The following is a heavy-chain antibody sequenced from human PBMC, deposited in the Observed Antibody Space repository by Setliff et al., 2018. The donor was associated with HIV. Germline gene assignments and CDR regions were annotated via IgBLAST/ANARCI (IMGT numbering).Heavy chain of an antibody. CDR1: GGSISSYY. J-gene: IGHJ4*02. CDR3: ARRPPLTTGREYYFDF. D-gene: IGHD1-1*01. CDR2: FYTSGST. Sequence: SETLSLTCTVSGGSISSYYWSWIRQPPGKGPEWIGYFYTSGSTNYNPSLKSRVTISIDTSKNQFSLKLHAVTAADTAVYYCARRPPLTTGREYYFDFWGQGTLGTV. V-gene: IGHV4-4*09.